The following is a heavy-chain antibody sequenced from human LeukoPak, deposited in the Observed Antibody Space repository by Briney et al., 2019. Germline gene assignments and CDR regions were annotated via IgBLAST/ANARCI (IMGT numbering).Heavy chain of an antibody. CDR3: AKRVDPFFYGMDV. D-gene: IGHD5-12*01. Sequence: ASVKVSCKASGYTFTSYGISWVRQAPGQGLEWMGGIIPIFGTANYAQKFQGRVTITADESTSTAYMELSSLRSEDTAVYYCAKRVDPFFYGMDVWGQGTTVTVSS. J-gene: IGHJ6*02. V-gene: IGHV1-69*13. CDR2: IIPIFGTA. CDR1: GYTFTSYG.